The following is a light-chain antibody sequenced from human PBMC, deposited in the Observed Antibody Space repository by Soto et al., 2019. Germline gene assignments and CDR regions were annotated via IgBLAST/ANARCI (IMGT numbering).Light chain of an antibody. CDR1: QSITTY. CDR2: DAS. V-gene: IGKV3-11*01. Sequence: EVMLTQSPATLSLSPGERATLSCRASQSITTYLAWYQQKPGQAPRLLMYDASNRATGIPARFRGSGSGTDFTLTISSLEPEDFAVYYCQQRANWPSTFGQGTKVEV. CDR3: QQRANWPST. J-gene: IGKJ1*01.